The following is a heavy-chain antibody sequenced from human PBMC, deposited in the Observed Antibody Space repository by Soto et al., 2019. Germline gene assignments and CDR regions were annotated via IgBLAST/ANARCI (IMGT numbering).Heavy chain of an antibody. CDR1: GYTFTSYY. V-gene: IGHV1-46*01. CDR3: AESDSTLGTFDY. Sequence: ASVKVSCKASGYTFTSYYMYWVRQAPGQGLEWMGIINPSGGSTSYAQKFQGRVTMTRDTSTSTVYMELSSLRSEDTAVYYCAESDSTLGTFDYWGQGTLVTVSS. J-gene: IGHJ4*02. D-gene: IGHD7-27*01. CDR2: INPSGGST.